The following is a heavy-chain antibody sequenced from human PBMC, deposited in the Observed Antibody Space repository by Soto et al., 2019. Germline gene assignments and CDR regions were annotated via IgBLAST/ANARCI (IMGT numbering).Heavy chain of an antibody. Sequence: ASVKVSCKTSGLTFTSSAVQWVRQARGQRLEWIGWIVVGSGNTNYAQKFQERVTITRDMSTSTAYMELSSLRSEDTAVYDFAAVPNGYYDIIGYYYETGYVQHWG. CDR2: IVVGSGNT. CDR1: GLTFTSSA. D-gene: IGHD3-22*01. V-gene: IGHV1-58*01. J-gene: IGHJ1*01. CDR3: AAVPNGYYDIIGYYYETGYVQH.